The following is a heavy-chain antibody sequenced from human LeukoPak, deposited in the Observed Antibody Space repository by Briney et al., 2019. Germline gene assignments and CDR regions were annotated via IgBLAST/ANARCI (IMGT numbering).Heavy chain of an antibody. CDR2: IYPGDSDT. CDR3: ARTLNMGELGDYYFDY. CDR1: GYSFTSYW. J-gene: IGHJ4*02. V-gene: IGHV5-51*01. Sequence: GESLKISCKGSGYSFTSYWIGWVRQMPGKGLEWMGIIYPGDSDTRYSPSFQGQVTISADKSISTAYLQWSSLKASDTAMYYCARTLNMGELGDYYFDYWGQGTLVTVSS. D-gene: IGHD1-26*01.